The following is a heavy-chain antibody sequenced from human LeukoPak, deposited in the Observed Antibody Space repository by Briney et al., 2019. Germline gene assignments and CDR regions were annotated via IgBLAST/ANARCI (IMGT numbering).Heavy chain of an antibody. J-gene: IGHJ4*02. CDR2: IDSDNGDT. V-gene: IGHV1-3*01. CDR3: ARGSTSDWPLDH. D-gene: IGHD6-19*01. CDR1: GYTFSAYT. Sequence: ASVKVSYKASGYTFSAYTIHWVRQAPGQRFEWMGWIDSDNGDTRYSQTFQGRVTITRDTSANTVYMELSSLRSEDTALYYCARGSTSDWPLDHWGQETLVTISS.